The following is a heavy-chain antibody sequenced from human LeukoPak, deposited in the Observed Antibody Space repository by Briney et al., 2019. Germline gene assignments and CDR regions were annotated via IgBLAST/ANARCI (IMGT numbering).Heavy chain of an antibody. D-gene: IGHD1-26*01. CDR1: GGSISSSSYY. V-gene: IGHV4-39*01. Sequence: SETLSLTCTVSGGSISSSSYYWGWIRQPPGKGLEWIGSIYYSGSTYYNPSLKCRVTISVDTSKNQFSLKLSSVTAADTAVYYCASNHIVGAPDAFDIWGQGTMVTVSS. CDR3: ASNHIVGAPDAFDI. J-gene: IGHJ3*02. CDR2: IYYSGST.